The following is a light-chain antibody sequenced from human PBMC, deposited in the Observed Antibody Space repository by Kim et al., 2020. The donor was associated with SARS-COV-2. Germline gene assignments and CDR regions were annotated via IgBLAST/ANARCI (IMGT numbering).Light chain of an antibody. V-gene: IGLV3-1*01. CDR1: KLGDKY. CDR3: QAWDSSTGV. Sequence: SYELTKPPSVSVSPGQTASITCSGDKLGDKYACWYQQKPGQSPVLVIYQDSKRPSGIPERFSGSNSGNTATLTISGTQAMDEADYYCQAWDSSTGVFGGGTQLTAL. CDR2: QDS. J-gene: IGLJ3*02.